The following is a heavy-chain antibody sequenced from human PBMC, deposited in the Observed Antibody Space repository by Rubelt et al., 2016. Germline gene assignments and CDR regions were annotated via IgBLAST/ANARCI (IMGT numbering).Heavy chain of an antibody. CDR3: ARDLVGVVITTHDAFDI. CDR2: ISAYNGNT. Sequence: QVQLVQSGAEVKKPGASVKVSCKASGYTFTSYGISWVRQAPGQGLEWMGWISAYNGNTNYAQKLQGRVTMTTDTSTSTAYMELSSLRSEDTAVYYCARDLVGVVITTHDAFDIWGQGTMVTVSS. CDR1: GYTFTSYG. V-gene: IGHV1-18*01. D-gene: IGHD3-22*01. J-gene: IGHJ3*02.